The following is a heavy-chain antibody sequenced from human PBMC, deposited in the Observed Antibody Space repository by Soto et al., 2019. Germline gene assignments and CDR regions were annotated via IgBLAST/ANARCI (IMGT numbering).Heavy chain of an antibody. CDR2: ISSSSSTI. Sequence: LRLSCAASGFTFSSYSMYWVRQAPGKGLEWVSYISSSSSTIYYADSVKGRFTISRDNAKNSLYLQMNSLRDEDTAVYYCARAQAGSWNYPVYYGVKVWGQGTTENVSS. J-gene: IGHJ6*02. CDR3: ARAQAGSWNYPVYYGVKV. CDR1: GFTFSSYS. D-gene: IGHD1-7*01. V-gene: IGHV3-48*02.